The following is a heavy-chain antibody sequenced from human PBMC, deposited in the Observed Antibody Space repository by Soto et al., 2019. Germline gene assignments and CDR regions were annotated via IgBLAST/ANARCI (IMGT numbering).Heavy chain of an antibody. CDR3: ARAPYGDYGTDYYYYYMDV. CDR1: GYTFTSYG. Sequence: ASVKVSCKASGYTFTSYGISWVRQATGQGLEWMGWMNPNSGNTGYAQKFQGRVTMTRNTSISTAYMELSSLRSEDTAVYYCARAPYGDYGTDYYYYYMDVWGKGTTVTVSS. CDR2: MNPNSGNT. V-gene: IGHV1-8*02. J-gene: IGHJ6*03. D-gene: IGHD4-17*01.